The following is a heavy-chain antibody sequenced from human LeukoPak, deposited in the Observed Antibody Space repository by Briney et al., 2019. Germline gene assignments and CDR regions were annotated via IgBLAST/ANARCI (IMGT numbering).Heavy chain of an antibody. CDR2: VSYSETN. CDR1: GGSISSSSYY. Sequence: SEALSLTCTVSGGSISSSSYYWGWIRQPPGKGLEWIGNVSYSETNHYNPSLKSRVTTSVNTSKNQYSLKLSSVSAADTAVYSGARDLSAGIVVAGGTQDYFDIWGEGTLVPVSS. V-gene: IGHV4-39*07. J-gene: IGHJ4*02. D-gene: IGHD2-2*01. CDR3: ARDLSAGIVVAGGTQDYFDI.